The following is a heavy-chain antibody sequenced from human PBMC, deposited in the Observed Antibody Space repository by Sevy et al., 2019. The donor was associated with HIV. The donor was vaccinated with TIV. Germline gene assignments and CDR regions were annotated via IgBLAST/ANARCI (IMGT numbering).Heavy chain of an antibody. V-gene: IGHV3-48*02. Sequence: EGSLRLSCAASGFIFSSYSMNWVRQAPGKGLEWISYIGTGSTTIYYADSVKGRFTVSRDNARSSLFLQMNSLRDEDTAVYYCAIDPRDGGDYWGQGTLVTVSS. CDR3: AIDPRDGGDY. CDR1: GFIFSSYS. CDR2: IGTGSTTI. J-gene: IGHJ4*02. D-gene: IGHD3-16*01.